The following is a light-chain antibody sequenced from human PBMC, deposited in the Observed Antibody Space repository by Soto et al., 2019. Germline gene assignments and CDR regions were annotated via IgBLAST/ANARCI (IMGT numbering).Light chain of an antibody. Sequence: EIVLTQSPGTLSVSPGERAALSCKASQSVTSNYLAWYQQRPGQAPRLLIYAANRRATGSPDRLTGSGSGTAFNLTISSLEPEDFALYYCQQYAGAPWTFGQGTRVEIK. J-gene: IGKJ1*01. CDR1: QSVTSNY. V-gene: IGKV3-20*01. CDR2: AAN. CDR3: QQYAGAPWT.